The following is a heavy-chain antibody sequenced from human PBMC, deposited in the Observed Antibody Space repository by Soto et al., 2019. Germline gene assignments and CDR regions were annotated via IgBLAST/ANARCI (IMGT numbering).Heavy chain of an antibody. V-gene: IGHV3-9*01. Sequence: SLRLSCAASGFTFDDYAMHWVRQAPGKGLEWVSGISWNSGSIGYADSVKGRSTISRDNAKNSLYLQMNSLRAEDTALYYCAKGEFVVVVGGGAFDIWGQGTMVTVSS. J-gene: IGHJ3*02. CDR2: ISWNSGSI. D-gene: IGHD2-15*01. CDR1: GFTFDDYA. CDR3: AKGEFVVVVGGGAFDI.